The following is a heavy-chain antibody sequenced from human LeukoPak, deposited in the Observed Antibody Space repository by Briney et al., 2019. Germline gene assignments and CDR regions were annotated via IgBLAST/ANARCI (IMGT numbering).Heavy chain of an antibody. CDR3: VIWTNYYFAL. J-gene: IGHJ2*01. Sequence: PGGSLRLSCVVSGFSLSSHGMHWVRQAPGKGLEDVSAISSNGISTFYANSVKGRFTVSRDDSKNTVYLQMGSLRAEDMAVYYCVIWTNYYFALWGRGTLVTVSS. CDR2: ISSNGIST. V-gene: IGHV3-64*01. D-gene: IGHD2/OR15-2a*01. CDR1: GFSLSSHG.